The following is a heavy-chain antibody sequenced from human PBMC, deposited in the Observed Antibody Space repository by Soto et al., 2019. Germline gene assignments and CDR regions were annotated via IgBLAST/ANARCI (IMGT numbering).Heavy chain of an antibody. D-gene: IGHD5-18*01. V-gene: IGHV4-59*01. Sequence: SETLALTCTVSGRSISSYYWSWIRQPAGTGLEWLGYIFSSGSTNYNPSLKSRVTISIHTSKSQFSLQLTSVTAADTAVYYCARGAADTAMVDSWGQGTLVTVSS. J-gene: IGHJ4*02. CDR3: ARGAADTAMVDS. CDR2: IFSSGST. CDR1: GRSISSYY.